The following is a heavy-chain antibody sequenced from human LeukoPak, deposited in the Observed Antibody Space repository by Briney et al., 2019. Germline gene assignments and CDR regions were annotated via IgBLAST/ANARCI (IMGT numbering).Heavy chain of an antibody. CDR3: AKERAVAGTRWFDP. J-gene: IGHJ5*02. Sequence: GRSLRLSCAASGFTFSSYGMHWVRQAPGKGLEWVAVISYDGSNKYYADSVKGRFTISRDNSKNTLYLQMNSLRAEDTAVYYCAKERAVAGTRWFDPWGQGTLVTVSS. V-gene: IGHV3-30*18. CDR1: GFTFSSYG. D-gene: IGHD6-19*01. CDR2: ISYDGSNK.